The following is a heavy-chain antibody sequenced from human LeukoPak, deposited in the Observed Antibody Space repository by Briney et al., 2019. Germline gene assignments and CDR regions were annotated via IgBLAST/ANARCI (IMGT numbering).Heavy chain of an antibody. CDR1: GFTFSSYS. J-gene: IGHJ4*02. D-gene: IGHD3-3*01. CDR3: ARDVTYYDFWSGLDY. V-gene: IGHV3-48*01. Sequence: GGSLRLSCAASGFTFSSYSMNWVRQAPGKGLEWVSYISSSSSTIYYADSVKGRFTISRDNAKNSLYLQMNSLRAEDTAVYYCARDVTYYDFWSGLDYWGQGTLVTVSS. CDR2: ISSSSSTI.